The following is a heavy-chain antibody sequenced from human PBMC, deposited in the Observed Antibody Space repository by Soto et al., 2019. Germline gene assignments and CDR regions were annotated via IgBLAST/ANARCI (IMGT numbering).Heavy chain of an antibody. J-gene: IGHJ6*02. CDR3: ARDDSRGWYWDKPYYYGMDV. CDR1: GGTFSSYA. Sequence: ASVKVSCKASGGTFSSYAISWVRQAPGQGLEWMGGIIPIFGTANYAQKFQGRVTITADESTSTAYMELSSLRSEDTAVYYCARDDSRGWYWDKPYYYGMDVWGQGTTVTVSS. CDR2: IIPIFGTA. D-gene: IGHD6-19*01. V-gene: IGHV1-69*13.